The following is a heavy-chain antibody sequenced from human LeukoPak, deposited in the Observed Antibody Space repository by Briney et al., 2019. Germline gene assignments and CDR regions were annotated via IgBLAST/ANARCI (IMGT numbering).Heavy chain of an antibody. V-gene: IGHV3-11*01. J-gene: IGHJ4*02. CDR1: GFTFSDYY. Sequence: GGSLRLSCAASGFTFSDYYMSWIRQAPGKGLEWVSYISSSGSTIYYADSVKGRFTISRDNAKNSLYLQMNSLRAEDTAVYYCARGAVTVYYDSSGYTFDYWGQGTLVTVSS. CDR3: ARGAVTVYYDSSGYTFDY. CDR2: ISSSGSTI. D-gene: IGHD3-22*01.